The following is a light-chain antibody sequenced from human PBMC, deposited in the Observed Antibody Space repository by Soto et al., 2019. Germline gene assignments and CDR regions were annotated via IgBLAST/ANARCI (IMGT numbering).Light chain of an antibody. CDR2: PAS. CDR1: QGLSSS. J-gene: IGKJ4*01. V-gene: IGKV1-9*01. Sequence: DIQLTQSPSFLSASVGDRVTITCRASQGLSSSLAWYQQRPGKPPQLLIYPASTLQSGVPARFSGSGSGTEFTLTISSLQSEDYATYYCQRLSAYARSFGGGTKVEIK. CDR3: QRLSAYARS.